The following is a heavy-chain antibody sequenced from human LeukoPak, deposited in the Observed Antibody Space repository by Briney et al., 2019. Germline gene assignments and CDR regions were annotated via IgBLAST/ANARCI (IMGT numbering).Heavy chain of an antibody. CDR1: GFPFSSYA. V-gene: IGHV3-23*01. Sequence: TGGSLRLSCAASGFPFSSYAMSWVRQAPGKGLEWVSAIGGSGGTTYYADSVKGRFTISRDNSKNTLYLQMNSLRAEDTAVYYCAKDTASSWWYFDLWGRGTLVTVSS. CDR2: IGGSGGTT. CDR3: AKDTASSWWYFDL. J-gene: IGHJ2*01. D-gene: IGHD5-18*01.